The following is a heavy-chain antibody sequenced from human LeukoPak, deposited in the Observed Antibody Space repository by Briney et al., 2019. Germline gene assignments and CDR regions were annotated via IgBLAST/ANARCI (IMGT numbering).Heavy chain of an antibody. CDR3: AKAPPTVPYYFDY. CDR2: ISASGGST. V-gene: IGHV3-23*01. D-gene: IGHD2-2*01. Sequence: TGGFLRLSCAASGFTFSSSAMSWVRQVPGKGLEWVSGISASGGSTYYADSVRGRFTISRDNSKNTLYLQMNSLRAEDTAAYYCAKAPPTVPYYFDYWGQGTLVTVSS. CDR1: GFTFSSSA. J-gene: IGHJ4*02.